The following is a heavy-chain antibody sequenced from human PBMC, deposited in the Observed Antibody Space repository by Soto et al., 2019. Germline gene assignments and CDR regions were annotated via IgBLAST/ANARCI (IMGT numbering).Heavy chain of an antibody. CDR2: SSSSYI. Sequence: EVQLVESGGGLVKPGGSLRLSCAASGFTFSSYSSSSSYIYYADSVKGRFTISRDNAKNSLYLQMNSLRAEDTAVYYCARYQPGYSYGYGLGYWGQGTLVTVSS. CDR3: ARYQPGYSYGYGLGY. V-gene: IGHV3-21*01. CDR1: GFTFSSY. D-gene: IGHD5-18*01. J-gene: IGHJ4*02.